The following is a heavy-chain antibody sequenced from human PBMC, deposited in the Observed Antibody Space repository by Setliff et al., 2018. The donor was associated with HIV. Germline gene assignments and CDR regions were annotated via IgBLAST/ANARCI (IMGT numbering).Heavy chain of an antibody. CDR3: VTDPYD. CDR2: IKSKVVGGTT. Sequence: GGSLRLSCAASGFTLSNAWMHWVRQAPGRGLEWVGRIKSKVVGGTTDYAAPVKGRFTISRDDSKNTLYLQMNSLKSEDTAVYYCVTDPYDWGQGTLVTVSS. V-gene: IGHV3-15*01. D-gene: IGHD3-22*01. CDR1: GFTLSNAW. J-gene: IGHJ4*02.